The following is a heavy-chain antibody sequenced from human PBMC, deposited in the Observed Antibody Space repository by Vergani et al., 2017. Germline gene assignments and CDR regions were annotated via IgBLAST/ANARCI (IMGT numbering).Heavy chain of an antibody. V-gene: IGHV3-33*01. CDR1: GFTFSSYG. Sequence: QVQLVESGGGVVQPGRSLRLSCAASGFTFSSYGMHWVRQAPGKGLEWVAVIWYDGSNKYYADSVKGRFTISRDNSKNTLYLQMNSLRAEDTAVYYCARVRSISTYYYYYMDVWGKGP. CDR3: ARVRSISTYYYYYMDV. D-gene: IGHD5-24*01. J-gene: IGHJ6*03. CDR2: IWYDGSNK.